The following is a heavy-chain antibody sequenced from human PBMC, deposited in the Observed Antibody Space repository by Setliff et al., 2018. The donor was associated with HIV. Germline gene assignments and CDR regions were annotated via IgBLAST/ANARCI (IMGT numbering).Heavy chain of an antibody. D-gene: IGHD1-26*01. CDR1: GGSISSISYY. Sequence: PSETLSLTCSVSGGSISSISYYWSWIRLPPGKGLEWIGEIIHTGSTNYSPSLKSRVTMSVDTPKNQFSLKLSSVTAADTAVYYCARGGSGSPFDYWGQGTLVTVSS. CDR3: ARGGSGSPFDY. V-gene: IGHV4-39*07. J-gene: IGHJ4*02. CDR2: IIHTGST.